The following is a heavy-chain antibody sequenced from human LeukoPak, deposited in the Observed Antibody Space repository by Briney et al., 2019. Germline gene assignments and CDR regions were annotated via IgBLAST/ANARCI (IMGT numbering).Heavy chain of an antibody. Sequence: PGRSLRLSCAASGFTFSSYGMHWVRQAPGKGLEWVAVISYDGSNKYYADSVKGRFTISRDNSKNTLYLQMNSLRAEDTAVYYCAKDRLRYCSSTSCYIFDYWGQGTLVTVSS. D-gene: IGHD2-2*02. CDR3: AKDRLRYCSSTSCYIFDY. CDR2: ISYDGSNK. J-gene: IGHJ4*02. V-gene: IGHV3-30*18. CDR1: GFTFSSYG.